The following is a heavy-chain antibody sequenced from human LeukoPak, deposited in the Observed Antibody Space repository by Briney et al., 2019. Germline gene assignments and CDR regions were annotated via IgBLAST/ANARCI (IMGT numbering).Heavy chain of an antibody. Sequence: GGSLRLSCAASGFTFSTHAMSWVRQAPGKGLEWVSTFSGTGGSTFYADSVKGRFTISRDDSKNTLYLQMNSLRAEDTAVYYCAKLFWSGYSDYWGQGTLVTVSS. V-gene: IGHV3-23*01. J-gene: IGHJ4*02. CDR3: AKLFWSGYSDY. CDR1: GFTFSTHA. CDR2: FSGTGGST. D-gene: IGHD3-3*01.